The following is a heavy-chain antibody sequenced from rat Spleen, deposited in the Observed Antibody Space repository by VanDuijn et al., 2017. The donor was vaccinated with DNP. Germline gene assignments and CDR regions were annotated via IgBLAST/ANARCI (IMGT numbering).Heavy chain of an antibody. J-gene: IGHJ2*01. CDR1: GFNFNDYW. CDR3: ARGADGFDY. CDR2: INKDSSTI. Sequence: EVKLVESGGGLVQPGRSLKLSCAASGFNFNDYWMGWVRQAPGKGLEWIGQINKDSSTITYIPSLKDKFTISRDNAKSTLYLQMDSLRSEDTATYYCARGADGFDYWGQGLMVTVSS. D-gene: IGHD1-6*01. V-gene: IGHV4-2*01.